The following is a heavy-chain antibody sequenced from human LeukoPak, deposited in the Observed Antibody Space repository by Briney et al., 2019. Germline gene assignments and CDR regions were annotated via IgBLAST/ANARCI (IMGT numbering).Heavy chain of an antibody. D-gene: IGHD2-15*01. CDR2: ISAYNGNT. J-gene: IGHJ4*02. V-gene: IGHV1-18*04. CDR1: GYTFTSYG. Sequence: ASVKVSCKASGYTFTSYGISWVRQAPGQGLEWMGWISAYNGNTNYAQKLQGRVTMTTDTSTSTAYMELRSLRSEDTAVYYCAREKSVVVVAATRRETGIFDYWGQGTLVTVSS. CDR3: AREKSVVVVAATRRETGIFDY.